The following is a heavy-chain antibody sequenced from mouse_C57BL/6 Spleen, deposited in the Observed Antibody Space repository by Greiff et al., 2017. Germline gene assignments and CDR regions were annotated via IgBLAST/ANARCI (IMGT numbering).Heavy chain of an antibody. CDR2: INTNTGEP. Sequence: QIQLVQSGPELKKPGETVKISCKASGYTFTNYGMNWVKQAPGKGLKWMGWINTNTGEPTYAEEFKGRFAFSLETSASTVYLQINNLKNEDTATYFCSRWGSYWYFDVWGAGTTVTVSS. CDR1: GYTFTNYG. V-gene: IGHV9-3*02. D-gene: IGHD1-1*01. CDR3: SRWGSYWYFDV. J-gene: IGHJ1*01.